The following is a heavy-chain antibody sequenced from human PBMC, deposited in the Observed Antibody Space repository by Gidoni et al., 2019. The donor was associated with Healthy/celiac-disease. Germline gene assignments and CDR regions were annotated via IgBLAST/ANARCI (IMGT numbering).Heavy chain of an antibody. J-gene: IGHJ6*02. Sequence: QVQLQQWGAGLLKPSETLSLTCAVYGGSFSGYYWSWIRQPPGKGLEWIGEINHSGSTNYNPSLKSRVTISVDTSKNQFSLKLSSVTAADTAVYYCARGVPPPTTYDSRAVGMDVWGQGTTVTVSS. V-gene: IGHV4-34*01. CDR3: ARGVPPPTTYDSRAVGMDV. CDR1: GGSFSGYY. CDR2: INHSGST. D-gene: IGHD3-22*01.